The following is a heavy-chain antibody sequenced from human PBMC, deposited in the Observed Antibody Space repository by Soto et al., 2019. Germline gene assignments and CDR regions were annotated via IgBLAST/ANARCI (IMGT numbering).Heavy chain of an antibody. Sequence: SETLSLTCTVSGDSVSSSSYYWSWVRQPPGKGLEWIGYIYDSGSTNYNPSLKSRVTISVDTSKNQFSLRLTSVTAADTAVYYCAAAPRYWGQGTLVTVSS. V-gene: IGHV4-61*01. CDR3: AAAPRY. J-gene: IGHJ4*02. CDR1: GDSVSSSSYY. CDR2: IYDSGST. D-gene: IGHD2-15*01.